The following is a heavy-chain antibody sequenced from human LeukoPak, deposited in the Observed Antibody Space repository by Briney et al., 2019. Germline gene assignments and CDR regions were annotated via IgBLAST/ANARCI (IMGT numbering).Heavy chain of an antibody. Sequence: RGSLRLSSAASGFTFCSYAMSWGRQAPAEGLEWVSAISTSGGSTYNADSGKGRFTINRDNSKNTLYMEMNSLRPEDAALYYCVKGSAGSRPYYFDYWGQGTLLTVSS. CDR1: GFTFCSYA. V-gene: IGHV3-23*01. J-gene: IGHJ4*02. D-gene: IGHD6-13*01. CDR3: VKGSAGSRPYYFDY. CDR2: ISTSGGST.